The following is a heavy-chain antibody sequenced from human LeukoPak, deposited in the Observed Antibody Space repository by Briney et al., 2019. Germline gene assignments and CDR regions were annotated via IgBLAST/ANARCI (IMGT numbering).Heavy chain of an antibody. D-gene: IGHD3-10*01. J-gene: IGHJ4*02. CDR3: AKDGPSFYYGSGSHFDY. Sequence: PGGSLRLSCAASGFTFSNYGMHWVRQAPGKGLEWVAFIRYDGSNKYYANSVKGRFTISRDNSKNTLYLQMNSLRAEDTAVYYCAKDGPSFYYGSGSHFDYWGQGTLVTVSS. V-gene: IGHV3-30*02. CDR1: GFTFSNYG. CDR2: IRYDGSNK.